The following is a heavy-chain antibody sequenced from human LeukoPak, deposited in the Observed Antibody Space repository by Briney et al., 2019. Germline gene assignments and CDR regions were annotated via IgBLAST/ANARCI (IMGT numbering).Heavy chain of an antibody. CDR1: GVSLSGYY. V-gene: IGHV4-34*01. CDR3: ARPYCGGGSCHDYFDY. J-gene: IGHJ4*02. CDR2: INHSGST. Sequence: MASETLSLTCAVSGVSLSGYYWTWIRQPPGKGLEWIGEINHSGSTNYNPSLKSRVTISVDTSRKQFFLRLSSVTAADTAMYYCARPYCGGGSCHDYFDYWGQGTLVTVSS. D-gene: IGHD2-15*01.